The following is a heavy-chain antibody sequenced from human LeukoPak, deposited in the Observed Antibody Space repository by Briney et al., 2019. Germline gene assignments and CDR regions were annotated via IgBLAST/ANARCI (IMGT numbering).Heavy chain of an antibody. CDR1: GSIFTNYD. CDR3: ARSGFGGNVNLDL. CDR2: MNPTSGAT. Sequence: ASVKLSCKASGSIFTNYDINWVRQAAGQGLDWIWWMNPTSGATDYTQYFKGRVTFTRDTSTSTAYMELSSLGSEDTAVSYCARSGFGGNVNLDLWRQGRLLPVSS. V-gene: IGHV1-8*02. J-gene: IGHJ4*02. D-gene: IGHD4-23*01.